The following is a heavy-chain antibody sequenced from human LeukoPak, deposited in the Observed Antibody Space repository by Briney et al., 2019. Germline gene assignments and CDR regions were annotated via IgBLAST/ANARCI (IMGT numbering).Heavy chain of an antibody. CDR1: GFTVSSNY. D-gene: IGHD1-26*01. Sequence: PGGSPRLFCAASGFTVSSNYMSWVRQAPGKGLEWVSVIYSGGSTYYADSVKGRFTISRDNSKNTLYLQMNSLRAEDTAVYYCARWEIRGSAHQLDYWGRGTLVTVSS. V-gene: IGHV3-66*01. CDR3: ARWEIRGSAHQLDY. CDR2: IYSGGST. J-gene: IGHJ4*02.